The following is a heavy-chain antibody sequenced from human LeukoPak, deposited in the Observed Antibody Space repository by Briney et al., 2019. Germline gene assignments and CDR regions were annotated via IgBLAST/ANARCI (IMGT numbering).Heavy chain of an antibody. V-gene: IGHV1-46*01. CDR2: INPSGGST. CDR3: ARERTPRTFNWFDP. J-gene: IGHJ5*02. CDR1: GYTFTSYY. Sequence: GASVKVSCKASGYTFTSYYMHWVRQAPGQGLEWMGIINPSGGSTSYAQKFQGRVTITRNTSISTAYMELSSLRSEDTAVYYCARERTPRTFNWFDPWGQGTLVTVSS. D-gene: IGHD4-23*01.